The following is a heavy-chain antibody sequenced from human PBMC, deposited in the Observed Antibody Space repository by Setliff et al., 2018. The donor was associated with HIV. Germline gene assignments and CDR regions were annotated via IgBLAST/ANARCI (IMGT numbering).Heavy chain of an antibody. CDR3: VRGSGYYYFDN. Sequence: ASETLSLTCAVSGYAINNNFFWGWVRQPPGKGLEWIGSIYHSGSTYYNPSLKSRVTISLDTSKNMLYLQMNSLSADDTAVYYCVRGSGYYYFDNWGQGALVTVSS. CDR1: GYAINNNFF. CDR2: IYHSGST. J-gene: IGHJ4*02. V-gene: IGHV4-38-2*01. D-gene: IGHD3-22*01.